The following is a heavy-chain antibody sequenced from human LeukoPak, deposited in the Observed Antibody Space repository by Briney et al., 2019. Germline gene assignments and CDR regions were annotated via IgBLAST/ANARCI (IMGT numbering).Heavy chain of an antibody. Sequence: PSQTLSLTCNVSDDSISSGDYYWSWIRQPPGKGPEWIGYIYYNGITYYNPSLKSRVALSVDQPKKQFPLKLSSVTAADTAVYYCAGAVTGYYLSHYYFPYWGRGTLVTVSS. CDR2: IYYNGIT. D-gene: IGHD3-9*01. J-gene: IGHJ4*02. CDR1: DDSISSGDYY. V-gene: IGHV4-30-4*01. CDR3: AGAVTGYYLSHYYFPY.